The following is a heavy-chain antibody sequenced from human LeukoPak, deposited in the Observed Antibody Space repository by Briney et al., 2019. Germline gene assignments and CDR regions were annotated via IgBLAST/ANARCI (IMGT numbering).Heavy chain of an antibody. CDR3: ARVIAARERAWFGELRLYYYSYIDV. Sequence: PGGSLRLSCAASGFTFNTYAMSWVRQAPGKGLEWVSVIYSDGSTYYADSVKGRFTISRDNSKNTLYLQMNSLRAEDTAVYYCARVIAARERAWFGELRLYYYSYIDVWGKGTTVTISS. V-gene: IGHV3-66*01. CDR1: GFTFNTYA. CDR2: IYSDGST. J-gene: IGHJ6*03. D-gene: IGHD3-10*01.